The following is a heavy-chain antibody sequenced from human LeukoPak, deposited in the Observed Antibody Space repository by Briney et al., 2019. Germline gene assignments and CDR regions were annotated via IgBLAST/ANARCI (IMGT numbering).Heavy chain of an antibody. J-gene: IGHJ4*02. CDR3: AKIPNWGSIDY. V-gene: IGHV3-23*01. CDR1: GFTVSSNY. Sequence: GGSLRLSCAASGFTVSSNYMSWVRQAPGKGLGWVSAISGSGGSTYYADSVKGRFTISRDNSKNTLYLQMNSLRAEDTAVYYCAKIPNWGSIDYWGQGTLVTVSS. CDR2: ISGSGGST. D-gene: IGHD7-27*01.